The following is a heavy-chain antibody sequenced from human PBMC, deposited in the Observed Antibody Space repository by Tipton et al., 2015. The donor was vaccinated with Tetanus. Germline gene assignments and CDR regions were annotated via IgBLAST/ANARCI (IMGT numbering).Heavy chain of an antibody. Sequence: TLSLTCSVSGGSVNSGTYYWSWIRQPPGKGLEWLGDIYYGGATQYNPSLDSRVTISMDTSKNQVSLRLTSVTAADTAVYFCARGLIDDFLGSRIYFDSWGPGTLVTVSS. J-gene: IGHJ4*02. V-gene: IGHV4-61*01. CDR1: GGSVNSGTYY. CDR2: IYYGGAT. CDR3: ARGLIDDFLGSRIYFDS. D-gene: IGHD2-8*01.